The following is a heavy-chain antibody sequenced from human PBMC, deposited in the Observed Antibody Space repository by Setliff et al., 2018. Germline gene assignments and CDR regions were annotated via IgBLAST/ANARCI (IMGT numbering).Heavy chain of an antibody. V-gene: IGHV4-34*01. Sequence: ETLSLTCDVLGGSFSGYFWAWIRQSPGKGLEWIGDVNDSGSANYKPSLKSRLTISRDTSKNQLSLNLSSVTAADTAVYYCARGRYYGSGSYSLWGQGTLVTVSS. CDR1: GGSFSGYF. CDR2: VNDSGSA. J-gene: IGHJ4*02. CDR3: ARGRYYGSGSYSL. D-gene: IGHD3-10*01.